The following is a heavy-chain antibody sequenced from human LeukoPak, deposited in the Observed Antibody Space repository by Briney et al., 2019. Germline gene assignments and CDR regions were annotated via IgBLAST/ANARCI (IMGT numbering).Heavy chain of an antibody. D-gene: IGHD2/OR15-2a*01. CDR3: ARSAPVISSPLDV. CDR2: IWYHGSNK. J-gene: IGHJ6*04. CDR1: GFTFSSYG. V-gene: IGHV3-33*01. Sequence: EPGGSLRLPCAASGFTFSSYGMHWVRQAPGKGLEWVAFIWYHGSNKYYADSVEGRFTISRDNSKNTVYLQMNSLRAEDTAVYYCARSAPVISSPLDVWGKGTTVTISS.